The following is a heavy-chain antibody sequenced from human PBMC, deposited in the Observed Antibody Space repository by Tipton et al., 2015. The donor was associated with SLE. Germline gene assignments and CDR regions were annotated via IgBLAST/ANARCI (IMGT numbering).Heavy chain of an antibody. D-gene: IGHD6-13*01. CDR2: IIPIFGTA. Sequence: QSGPEVKKPGSSVKGSCKASGGTFSSYAISWVRQAPGQGLERMGGIIPIFGTANYAQKFQGRVTITTDESTSTAYMELSSLRSEDTAVYYCARANPIAAAGIDFDYWGQGTLVTVSS. CDR1: GGTFSSYA. V-gene: IGHV1-69*05. J-gene: IGHJ4*02. CDR3: ARANPIAAAGIDFDY.